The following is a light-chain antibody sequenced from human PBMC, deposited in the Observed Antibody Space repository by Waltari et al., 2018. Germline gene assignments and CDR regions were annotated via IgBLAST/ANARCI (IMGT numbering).Light chain of an antibody. V-gene: IGLV1-40*01. CDR1: SSNIGAGYD. CDR3: QSYDSRLSTYV. J-gene: IGLJ1*01. CDR2: GNH. Sequence: QSVLTQPPSVSGAPGQRVTISGTGGSSNIGAGYDVTCYQQPPGTAPNLLIQGNHRRPAGIPDRFSASRSGTSASLAITGLQADYEADYYCQSYDSRLSTYVFGTGTKVTVL.